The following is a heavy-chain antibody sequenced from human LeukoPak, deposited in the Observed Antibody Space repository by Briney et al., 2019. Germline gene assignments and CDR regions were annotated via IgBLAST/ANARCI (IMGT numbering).Heavy chain of an antibody. CDR2: IKQDGSQK. V-gene: IGHV3-7*01. CDR1: GFMFSDYW. D-gene: IGHD2-21*01. J-gene: IGHJ4*02. CDR3: ARDDLYCGGDCSPFDY. Sequence: PGGSLRLSCAASGFMFSDYWMSWVRQAPGKGLEWVANIKQDGSQKFYLDSVKGRFTISRDNAKNSLYLQMTSLRAEDTAVYYCARDDLYCGGDCSPFDYWGQGTPVTVSS.